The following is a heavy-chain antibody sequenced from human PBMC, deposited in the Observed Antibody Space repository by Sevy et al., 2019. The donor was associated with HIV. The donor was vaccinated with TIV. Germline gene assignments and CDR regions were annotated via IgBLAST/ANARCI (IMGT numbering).Heavy chain of an antibody. CDR3: AGGECSSSSGYYYYGMDV. D-gene: IGHD2-2*01. CDR2: INTNTGNP. J-gene: IGHJ6*02. CDR1: GYTFTSYV. V-gene: IGHV7-4-1*02. Sequence: ASVKVSCKASGYTFTSYVMNWVRQAPGQGLEWMGWINTNTGNPTYAQGFTGRFVFSLDTSVSTAYRKISSLKAEDTAVYYGAGGECSSSSGYYYYGMDVWGQGATVTVSS.